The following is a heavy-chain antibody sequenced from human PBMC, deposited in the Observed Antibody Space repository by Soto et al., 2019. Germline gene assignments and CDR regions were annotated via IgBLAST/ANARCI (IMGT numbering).Heavy chain of an antibody. Sequence: SETLSLTCAASGGSISSSNWWSWVRQPPGKGLEWIGEIYHSGSTNYNPSLKSRVTISVDKSKNQFSLKLSSVTAADTAVYYCASAFYYDFWSGSQLENWFDPWGQGTLVTVSS. V-gene: IGHV4-4*02. CDR1: GGSISSSNW. J-gene: IGHJ5*02. CDR2: IYHSGST. D-gene: IGHD3-3*01. CDR3: ASAFYYDFWSGSQLENWFDP.